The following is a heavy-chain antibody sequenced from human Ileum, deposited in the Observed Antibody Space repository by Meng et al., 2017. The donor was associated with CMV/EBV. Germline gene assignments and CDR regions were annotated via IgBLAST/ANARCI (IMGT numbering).Heavy chain of an antibody. J-gene: IGHJ4*02. D-gene: IGHD1-26*01. CDR2: IYPVDSDT. V-gene: IGHV5-51*01. Sequence: SGYSFTSYWIGWVRQMPGKGLEWMGIIYPVDSDTRYSPSFQGQVTISADTSISTAYLQWSSLKASDTAMYYCARQAKVGASLSYFDYWGQGTLVTVSS. CDR3: ARQAKVGASLSYFDY. CDR1: GYSFTSYW.